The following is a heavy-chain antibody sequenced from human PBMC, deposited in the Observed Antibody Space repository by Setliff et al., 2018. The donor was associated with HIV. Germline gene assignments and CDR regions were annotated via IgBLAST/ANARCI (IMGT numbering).Heavy chain of an antibody. D-gene: IGHD5-18*01. CDR2: INHRGST. CDR3: ARSPGVDTNMAFDY. J-gene: IGHJ4*02. CDR1: GGSFSGYY. Sequence: SETLSLTCAVYGGSFSGYYWSWIRQPPGKGLEWIGEINHRGSTNCNPSLKSRVSISVDTSRNQFSLKLSSVTAADTAVYYCARSPGVDTNMAFDYWGQGMLVTAPQ. V-gene: IGHV4-34*01.